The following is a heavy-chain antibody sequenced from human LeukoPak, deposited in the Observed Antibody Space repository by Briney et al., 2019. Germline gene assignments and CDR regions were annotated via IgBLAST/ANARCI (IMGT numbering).Heavy chain of an antibody. CDR1: GGSFSDYH. CDR2: INHGGST. Sequence: SGTLSLTCAVYGGSFSDYHWSWIRQPPGKGLEWIGEINHGGSTNYNLSLKSRVTILVDTSKNQFSLKVNSVTAADTAVYYCARRSYSTTWHFDYWSRGTLVTVSS. J-gene: IGHJ4*02. V-gene: IGHV4-34*01. D-gene: IGHD6-13*01. CDR3: ARRSYSTTWHFDY.